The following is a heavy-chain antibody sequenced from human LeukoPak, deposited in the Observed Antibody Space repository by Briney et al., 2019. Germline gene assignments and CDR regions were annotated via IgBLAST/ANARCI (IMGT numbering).Heavy chain of an antibody. CDR3: ARAGYGSGSYMYYGMDV. CDR2: IWYDGSNK. Sequence: GGSLRLSCAPSGFTFRNYGMHWVRQAPGVGLEWVAVIWYDGSNKYYADSVKGRFTISRDNSKNTLYLQMNSLRAEDTAVYYCARAGYGSGSYMYYGMDVWGQGTTVTVSS. J-gene: IGHJ6*02. D-gene: IGHD3-10*01. V-gene: IGHV3-33*01. CDR1: GFTFRNYG.